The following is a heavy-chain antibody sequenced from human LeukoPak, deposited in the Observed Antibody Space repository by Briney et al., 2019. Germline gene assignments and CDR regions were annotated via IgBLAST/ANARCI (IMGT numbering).Heavy chain of an antibody. V-gene: IGHV4-59*01. CDR3: ARGGGNFPLDY. Sequence: PSETLSLTCTVSGASISSYYWSWIRQPPGKGLEWIGYIYYSGSTNYNPSLESRVTISVDTSKNHFSLKLSSLTAADTAVYYCARGGGNFPLDYWGQGTLSPSPQ. D-gene: IGHD4-23*01. J-gene: IGHJ4*02. CDR2: IYYSGST. CDR1: GASISSYY.